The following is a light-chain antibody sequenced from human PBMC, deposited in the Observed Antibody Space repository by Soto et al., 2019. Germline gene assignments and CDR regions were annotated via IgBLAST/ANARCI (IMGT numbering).Light chain of an antibody. Sequence: IQMTQSPSSVSASVGDRVTITCRASQDVRTWLAWYQQTPGKAPKLLIHAASKLQSGVPSRFSGSGAGTHFTLTINNLQPEDFVTYYCQQVNDFPLTFGPGTKVDF. CDR2: AAS. CDR1: QDVRTW. J-gene: IGKJ3*01. CDR3: QQVNDFPLT. V-gene: IGKV1-12*01.